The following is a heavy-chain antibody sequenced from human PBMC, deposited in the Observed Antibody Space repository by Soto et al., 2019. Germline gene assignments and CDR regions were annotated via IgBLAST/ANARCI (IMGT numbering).Heavy chain of an antibody. CDR3: ERAGGVSDPDYYGMDV. CDR2: IIPIFGTA. CDR1: GGTFSSYA. Sequence: QVQLVQSGAEVKKPGSSVKVSCKASGGTFSSYAISWVGQAPGQGLEWMGGIIPIFGTANYAQKFQGRVTITADESTSTAYMELSSVRSGDRGVYYCERAGGVSDPDYYGMDVWGQGTTVTVSS. V-gene: IGHV1-69*01. J-gene: IGHJ6*02. D-gene: IGHD1-26*01.